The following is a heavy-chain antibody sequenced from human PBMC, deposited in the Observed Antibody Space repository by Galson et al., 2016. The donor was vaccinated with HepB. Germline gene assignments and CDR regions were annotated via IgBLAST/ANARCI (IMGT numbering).Heavy chain of an antibody. J-gene: IGHJ4*02. V-gene: IGHV2-5*02. Sequence: PALVKPPQTLTLTCTFSGFSLTTRAEAVGWVRQTPGKALEWLALLYSGDDKRYSPSLKSRLTITKDTSKNQVVLIMTNIDPLDTGTYYCAHRSPNSDSTGFDLWGQGILVTVSS. CDR2: LYSGDDK. CDR3: AHRSPNSDSTGFDL. D-gene: IGHD6-25*01. CDR1: GFSLTTRAEA.